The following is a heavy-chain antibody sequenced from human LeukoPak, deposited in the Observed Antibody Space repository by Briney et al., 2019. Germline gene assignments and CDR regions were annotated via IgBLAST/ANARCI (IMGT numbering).Heavy chain of an antibody. CDR2: IRYDGSNK. V-gene: IGHV3-30*02. D-gene: IGHD6-19*01. CDR3: AKDQSIAVARPIDY. CDR1: GFTFSSYG. J-gene: IGHJ4*02. Sequence: PGGSLRLSCAASGFTFSSYGMHWVRQAPGKGLEWVALIRYDGSNKYYADSVKGRFTISRDNSKNTLYLQMNSLRAEDTAVYYCAKDQSIAVARPIDYWGQGTLVTVSS.